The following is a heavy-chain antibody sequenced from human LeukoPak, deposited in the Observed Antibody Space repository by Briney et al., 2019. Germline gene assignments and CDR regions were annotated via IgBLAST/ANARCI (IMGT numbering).Heavy chain of an antibody. Sequence: GGSLRLSCAASGFSFSSYCMSWVRQAPGKGLEWVANIKEDGSEKYYADSVKGRFTISRDNANNSVYLQMNSLRAEDTAVYYCARGDDSGSSYRPFHCLGQGTLVTGSS. CDR3: ARGDDSGSSYRPFHC. CDR2: IKEDGSEK. CDR1: GFSFSSYC. J-gene: IGHJ4*02. V-gene: IGHV3-7*03. D-gene: IGHD3-10*01.